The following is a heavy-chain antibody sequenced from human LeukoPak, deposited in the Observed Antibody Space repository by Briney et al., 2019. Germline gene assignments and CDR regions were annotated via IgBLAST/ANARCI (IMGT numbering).Heavy chain of an antibody. J-gene: IGHJ4*02. CDR3: AREYCSGGSCSDKDFDY. V-gene: IGHV1-2*02. CDR2: INPNSGGT. D-gene: IGHD2-15*01. CDR1: GYTFTGYY. Sequence: ASVKVSCKASGYTFTGYYMHWVRQAPGQGLEWMGWINPNSGGTNYAQKFQGRVTMTRDTSISTAYMELSRLRSDDAAVYYCAREYCSGGSCSDKDFDYWGQGTLVTVSS.